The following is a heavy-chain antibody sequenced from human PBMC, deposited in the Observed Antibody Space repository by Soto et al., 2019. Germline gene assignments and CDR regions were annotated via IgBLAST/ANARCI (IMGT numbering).Heavy chain of an antibody. J-gene: IGHJ4*02. V-gene: IGHV3-30*18. CDR3: AKDRDVVSDHFEY. CDR1: GFTFSSHG. Sequence: GGSLRLSCAASGFTFSSHGMHWVRQVPGQGLDWVAVISYDGDNKYYADSVKGRFTISRDNSKNTLFLQMNGLRTEDTAVYYCAKDRDVVSDHFEYWGRGTLVTVSS. CDR2: ISYDGDNK. D-gene: IGHD2-15*01.